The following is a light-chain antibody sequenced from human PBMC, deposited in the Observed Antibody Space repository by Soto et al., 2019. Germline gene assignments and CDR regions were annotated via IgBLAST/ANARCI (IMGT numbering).Light chain of an antibody. CDR3: QQTNNFPPT. J-gene: IGKJ5*01. CDR1: QGIRDW. V-gene: IGKV1-12*01. CDR2: AAS. Sequence: DIQMTQSPSSVSASIGDRVTITCRASQGIRDWLAWYQQKPSKAPKLLIYAASSFQSGVPSRFSGSGSGTDFTLTISSLQPEDFATYYCQQTNNFPPTFGQGTRLEIK.